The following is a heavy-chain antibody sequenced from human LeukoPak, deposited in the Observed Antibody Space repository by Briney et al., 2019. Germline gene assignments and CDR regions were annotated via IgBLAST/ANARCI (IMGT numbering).Heavy chain of an antibody. Sequence: PSETLSPTCTVSGGSISTYSWSWIRQPPGKGLEWIGYIYYTGRTSYNPSLKSRVTISVDTSKNQFSLKLSSVTAADTAMYYCARGYSGTYLTVGYWGQGTLVTVSS. V-gene: IGHV4-59*01. J-gene: IGHJ4*02. D-gene: IGHD1-26*01. CDR2: IYYTGRT. CDR1: GGSISTYS. CDR3: ARGYSGTYLTVGY.